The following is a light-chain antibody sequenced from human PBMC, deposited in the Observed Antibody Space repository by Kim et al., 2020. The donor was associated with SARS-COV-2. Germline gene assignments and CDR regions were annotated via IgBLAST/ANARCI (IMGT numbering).Light chain of an antibody. CDR1: SSNIGAGYD. CDR2: NDS. J-gene: IGLJ3*02. V-gene: IGLV1-40*01. CDR3: QSYDSSLSGV. Sequence: GQRVTISCTGDSSNIGAGYDVHWYQHLPGTAPNLLIYNDSNRPSGVPDRFSGSKSGTSASLAITGLQAEDEAVYYCQSYDSSLSGVFGGGTQLTVL.